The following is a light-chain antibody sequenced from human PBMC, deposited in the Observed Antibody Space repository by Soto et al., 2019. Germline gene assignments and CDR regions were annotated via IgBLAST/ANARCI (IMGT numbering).Light chain of an antibody. V-gene: IGKV3-20*01. CDR2: STS. CDR3: QQYSSSPLT. CDR1: QSLNSNF. J-gene: IGKJ4*01. Sequence: EVVLTQFPNTLSLSPGERATLSCRASQSLNSNFLVWYQQKPGQAPRLLISSTSHRATGIPDRFSGSGSGTDFTLTISRLDPEDFAVYYCQQYSSSPLTFGGGTKVDIK.